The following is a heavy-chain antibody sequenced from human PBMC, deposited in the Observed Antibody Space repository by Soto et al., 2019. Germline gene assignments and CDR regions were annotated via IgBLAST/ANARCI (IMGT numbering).Heavy chain of an antibody. CDR1: EFTFSSYE. V-gene: IGHV3-48*03. D-gene: IGHD3-22*01. CDR2: ISSSGSTI. J-gene: IGHJ4*02. Sequence: GGSLRLSCAASEFTFSSYEMNWVRQAPGKGLEWVSYISSSGSTIYYADSVKGRFTISRDNAKNSLYLQMNSLRAEDTAVYYCARDLGYYDSSGYVPFDYWGQGTLVTVSS. CDR3: ARDLGYYDSSGYVPFDY.